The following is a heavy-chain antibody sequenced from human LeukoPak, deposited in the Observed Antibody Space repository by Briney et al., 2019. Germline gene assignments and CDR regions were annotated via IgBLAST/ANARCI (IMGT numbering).Heavy chain of an antibody. D-gene: IGHD5-18*01. CDR1: GGTFSSSA. CDR3: ARASGHSYGTAIDY. CDR2: IIPIFGSS. Sequence: GASVKVSCKASGGTFSSSAISWVRQAPGQGLEWLGGIIPIFGSSNYAQNFQDRVTITADESTSTAYMELSSLRSEDTAVYYCARASGHSYGTAIDYWGQGTLVTVSS. J-gene: IGHJ4*02. V-gene: IGHV1-69*13.